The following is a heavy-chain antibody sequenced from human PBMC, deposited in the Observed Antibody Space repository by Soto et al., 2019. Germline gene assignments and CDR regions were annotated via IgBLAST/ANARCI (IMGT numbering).Heavy chain of an antibody. Sequence: QVQLVQSGAEVKKPGSSVKVSCRASGGNLIMYSVSWVRQAPGQGLEWMGAIIPTLRATRYAQKFRGRVTFSADEGRNTVYMEVNSLTFEDTAVYYCARDGLPGAGRLTYRHNGLDIWGQGTTVTVSS. CDR1: GGNLIMYS. CDR3: ARDGLPGAGRLTYRHNGLDI. J-gene: IGHJ6*01. CDR2: IIPTLRAT. V-gene: IGHV1-69*01. D-gene: IGHD6-13*01.